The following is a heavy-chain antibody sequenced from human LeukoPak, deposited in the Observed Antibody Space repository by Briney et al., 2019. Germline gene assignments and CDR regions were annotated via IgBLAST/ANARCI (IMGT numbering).Heavy chain of an antibody. CDR1: GFTFSYNW. J-gene: IGHJ4*02. CDR2: INGDGSNT. V-gene: IGHV3-74*01. CDR3: TRDLGYCSGGTCFPSGPADY. Sequence: VPPGGSLRLSCAASGFTFSYNWMHWVRQAPGKGLMWVSHINGDGSNTTYADSVKGRFAISRDNAKNTLFLQMNSLRAEDTGVYYCTRDLGYCSGGTCFPSGPADYWGQGTLVTVSS. D-gene: IGHD2-15*01.